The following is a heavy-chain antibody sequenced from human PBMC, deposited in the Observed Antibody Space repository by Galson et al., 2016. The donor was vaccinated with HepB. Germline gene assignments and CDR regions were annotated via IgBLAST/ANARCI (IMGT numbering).Heavy chain of an antibody. D-gene: IGHD2/OR15-2a*01. J-gene: IGHJ4*02. CDR1: GFTFRNYG. V-gene: IGHV3-30*03. Sequence: SLRLSCAASGFTFRNYGMHWVRQAPGKGLEWVAADSMDGRRKFYADSVKGRFTISRDNSNSMLFLQMSSLRADDTAVYYCARRHEYCPPVGCSVDYWGQGTLVSVSS. CDR2: DSMDGRRK. CDR3: ARRHEYCPPVGCSVDY.